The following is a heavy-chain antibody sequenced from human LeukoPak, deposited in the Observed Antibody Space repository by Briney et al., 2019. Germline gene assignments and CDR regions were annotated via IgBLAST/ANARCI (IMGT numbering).Heavy chain of an antibody. CDR3: AHYGSGSYYHRYFDY. V-gene: IGHV4-39*07. J-gene: IGHJ4*02. CDR1: GGSISSSSYY. Sequence: PSETLSLTCTVSGGSISSSSYYWGWIRQPPGKGLEWIGSIYYSGGTYYNPSLKSRVTISVDTSKNQFSLKLSSVTAADTAVYYCAHYGSGSYYHRYFDYWGQGTLVTVSS. CDR2: IYYSGGT. D-gene: IGHD3-10*01.